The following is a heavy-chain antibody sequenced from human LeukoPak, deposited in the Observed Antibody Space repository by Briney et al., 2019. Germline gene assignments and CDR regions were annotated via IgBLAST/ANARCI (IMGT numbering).Heavy chain of an antibody. CDR1: GFTFNSYG. Sequence: GGPLRLSCAASGFTFNSYGIHWVPRAPGKGLEWVAVMWYDGSNKYYADSVKGRFTISRENAKNSLYLQMNSLRAGDTAVYYCATRYYYDSSGYTGDFDYWGQGTLVTVSS. CDR3: ATRYYYDSSGYTGDFDY. D-gene: IGHD3-22*01. V-gene: IGHV3-33*01. CDR2: MWYDGSNK. J-gene: IGHJ4*02.